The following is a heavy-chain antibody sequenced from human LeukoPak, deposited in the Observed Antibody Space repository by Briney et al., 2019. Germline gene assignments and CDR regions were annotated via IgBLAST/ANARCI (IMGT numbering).Heavy chain of an antibody. Sequence: GPSLRLSCPASGFGFSVYWMHCVRQAPGKGPVCLSRIKTVGSITDYAEFVKGRFTISRDNAKNTLYLQMNSLRAEDTAVYDCARVGYSRSWHSGSAFDIWGQGKMVTVSS. CDR2: IKTVGSIT. CDR3: ARVGYSRSWHSGSAFDI. V-gene: IGHV3-74*01. J-gene: IGHJ3*02. D-gene: IGHD6-13*01. CDR1: GFGFSVYW.